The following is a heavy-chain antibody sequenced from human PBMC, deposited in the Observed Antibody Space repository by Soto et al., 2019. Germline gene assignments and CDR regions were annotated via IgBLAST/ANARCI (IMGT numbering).Heavy chain of an antibody. D-gene: IGHD3-3*01. CDR3: ARHVSGGYYSDAFDI. CDR1: GYSFTSYW. Sequence: GESLKISCKGSGYSFTSYWISWVRQMPGKGLEWMGRIDPSDSYTNYSPSFQGHVTISADKSISTAYLQWSSLKASDTAMYYCARHVSGGYYSDAFDIWGKGTMVTVSS. J-gene: IGHJ3*02. CDR2: IDPSDSYT. V-gene: IGHV5-10-1*01.